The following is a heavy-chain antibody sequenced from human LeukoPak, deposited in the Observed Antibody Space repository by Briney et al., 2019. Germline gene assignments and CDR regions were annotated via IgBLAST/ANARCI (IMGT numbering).Heavy chain of an antibody. CDR3: ARDRDSSWYDY. Sequence: GGSLRLSCAASGFTFSSYAMSWVRQAPGKGLEWVSAISGSGGSTYYADSVKGRFTISRDNAKNSLYLQMNSLRAEDTAVYYCARDRDSSWYDYWGQGTLVTVSS. CDR1: GFTFSSYA. V-gene: IGHV3-23*01. J-gene: IGHJ4*02. CDR2: ISGSGGST. D-gene: IGHD6-13*01.